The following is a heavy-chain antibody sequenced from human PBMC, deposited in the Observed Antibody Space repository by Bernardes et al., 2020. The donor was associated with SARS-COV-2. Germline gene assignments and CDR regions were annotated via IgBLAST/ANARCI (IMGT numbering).Heavy chain of an antibody. CDR1: GGSISSYY. V-gene: IGHV4-59*01. CDR3: ARAPPGYSSSWYKFGHYYYYMDV. Sequence: SEPLSLTCTVSGGSISSYYWSWIRQPPGKGLEWIGYIYYSGSTNYNPSLKSRVTISVDTSKNQFSLKLSSVTAADTAVYYCARAPPGYSSSWYKFGHYYYYMDVWCKGTTVTVSS. D-gene: IGHD6-13*01. J-gene: IGHJ6*03. CDR2: IYYSGST.